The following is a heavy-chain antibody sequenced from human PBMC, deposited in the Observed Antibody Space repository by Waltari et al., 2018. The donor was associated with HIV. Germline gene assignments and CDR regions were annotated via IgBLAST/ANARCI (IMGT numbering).Heavy chain of an antibody. D-gene: IGHD2-21*02. CDR1: GGTFTNFA. J-gene: IGHJ4*02. Sequence: QVQLIQSGAEVRKPGSSVKVSCKASGGTFTNFAISWVRQAPGQGLEWMGRIIPNLGTAKFTQRFKGRLTLTADKSTTTAYLELSSLRSEDTAVYYCARDPSHLRFPDYWCQGTLVTVSP. CDR2: IIPNLGTA. CDR3: ARDPSHLRFPDY. V-gene: IGHV1-69*04.